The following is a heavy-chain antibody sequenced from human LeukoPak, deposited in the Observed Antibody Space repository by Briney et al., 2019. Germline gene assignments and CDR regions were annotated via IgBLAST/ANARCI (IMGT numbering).Heavy chain of an antibody. V-gene: IGHV3-23*01. CDR2: MSGGGST. CDR1: GFSFSIYV. CDR3: AKDQYGYSSGWRYNWFDP. Sequence: PGGSLRLSCAASGFSFSIYVMTWVRQAPGKGLEWVSAMSGGGSTYYTDSVKGRFTISRDNSKNTLYLQMNSLRAEDTAVYYCAKDQYGYSSGWRYNWFDPWGQGTMVTVSS. J-gene: IGHJ5*02. D-gene: IGHD6-19*01.